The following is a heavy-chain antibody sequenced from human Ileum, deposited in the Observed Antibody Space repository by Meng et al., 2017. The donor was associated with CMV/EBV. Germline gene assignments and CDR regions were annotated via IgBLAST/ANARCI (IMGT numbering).Heavy chain of an antibody. CDR2: FSQSGST. J-gene: IGHJ4*02. V-gene: IGHV4-4*02. CDR3: ARIRRQQLATYYFDY. CDR1: GGSITISNW. Sequence: GSLRLSCAVSGGSITISNWWSWVRQPPGKGLEWIGEFSQSGSTNYSPSLKSRVTMSLDKSKNQFSLQLSSVTAADTAVYYCARIRRQQLATYYFDYWGQGTLVTV. D-gene: IGHD6-13*01.